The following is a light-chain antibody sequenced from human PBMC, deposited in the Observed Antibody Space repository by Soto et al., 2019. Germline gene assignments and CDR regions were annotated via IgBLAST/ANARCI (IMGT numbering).Light chain of an antibody. CDR2: KAS. V-gene: IGKV1-5*03. CDR1: QSSSSW. Sequence: DIQMTQSPSTLSASVGDRVTITCRASQSSSSWLAWYQQKPGKAPKFLIQKASSLESVVPSRFSGSGSGTEFTLTISSLQPDDFATYFCQQYDSYPLTFGGGTKVEIK. J-gene: IGKJ4*01. CDR3: QQYDSYPLT.